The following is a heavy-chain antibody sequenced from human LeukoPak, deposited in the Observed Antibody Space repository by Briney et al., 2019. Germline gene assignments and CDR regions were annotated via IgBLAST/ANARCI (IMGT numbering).Heavy chain of an antibody. CDR1: GGSISSDY. Sequence: SETLSLTCTVSGGSISSDYWSWIRQPPGKGLEWIGYIYYRGSTNYNPSLKSRVTISVDTSKNQFSLKLSSVTAADTAVYYCARGSSGYDFWSGYYTSLGYYYYGMDVWGQGTTVTVSS. CDR3: ARGSSGYDFWSGYYTSLGYYYYGMDV. D-gene: IGHD3-3*01. CDR2: IYYRGST. J-gene: IGHJ6*02. V-gene: IGHV4-59*01.